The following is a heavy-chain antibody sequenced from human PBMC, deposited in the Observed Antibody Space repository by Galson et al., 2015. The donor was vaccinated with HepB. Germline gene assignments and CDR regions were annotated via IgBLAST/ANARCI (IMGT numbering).Heavy chain of an antibody. CDR2: ISGSGGST. CDR3: AKTGLEVLRYFDWSYYFDY. V-gene: IGHV3-23*01. Sequence: SLRLSCAASGFTFSSYAMSWVRQAPGKGLEWVSAISGSGGSTYYADSVKGRFTISRDNSKNTLYLQMNSLRAEDTAVYYCAKTGLEVLRYFDWSYYFDYWGQGTLVTVSS. J-gene: IGHJ4*02. CDR1: GFTFSSYA. D-gene: IGHD3-9*01.